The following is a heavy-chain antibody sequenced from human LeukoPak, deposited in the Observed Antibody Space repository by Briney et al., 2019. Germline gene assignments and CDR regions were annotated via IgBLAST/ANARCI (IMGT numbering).Heavy chain of an antibody. J-gene: IGHJ4*02. D-gene: IGHD5/OR15-5a*01. CDR1: GGSISSYY. CDR3: ARDVESIFDY. Sequence: MSSETLSLTCTVSGGSISSYYWSWIRQPPGKGLEWIGYIYYSGSTNYNPPLKSRVTISVDTSKNQFSLKLSSVTAADTAVYYCARDVESIFDYWGQGTLVTVSS. CDR2: IYYSGST. V-gene: IGHV4-59*01.